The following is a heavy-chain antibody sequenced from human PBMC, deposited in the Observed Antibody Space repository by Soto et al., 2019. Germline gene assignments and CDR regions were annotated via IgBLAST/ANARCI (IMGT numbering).Heavy chain of an antibody. CDR3: VRGRGGSEIH. Sequence: EVRLVESGGGLVQPGGSLRLSCAAFGFTVSSNYMTWVRLAPGKGLEWVSLVYSGGATHYAASVKGRFTISTHSSQNTLFRQMNSLRTKDTATYYGVRGRGGSEIHWGQGTKVTVSS. CDR2: VYSGGAT. CDR1: GFTVSSNY. V-gene: IGHV3-53*04. J-gene: IGHJ4*02. D-gene: IGHD3-10*01.